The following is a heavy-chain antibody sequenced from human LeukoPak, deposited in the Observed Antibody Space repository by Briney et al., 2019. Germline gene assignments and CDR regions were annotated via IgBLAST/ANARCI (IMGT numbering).Heavy chain of an antibody. CDR2: ISGSGITT. Sequence: GGSLRLSCAASGFTFSSYSMNWVRQAPGKGLEWVSAISGSGITTYYADSVKGRFTISRDNSKNTLYLQMNSVRAEDAAVYYCAGDQGYSGYGSIDYWGQGTLVTVSS. CDR1: GFTFSSYS. D-gene: IGHD5-12*01. CDR3: AGDQGYSGYGSIDY. J-gene: IGHJ4*02. V-gene: IGHV3-23*01.